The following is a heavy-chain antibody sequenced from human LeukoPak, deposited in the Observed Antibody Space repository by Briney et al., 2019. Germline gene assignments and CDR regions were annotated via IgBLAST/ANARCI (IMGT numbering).Heavy chain of an antibody. V-gene: IGHV3-64*01. J-gene: IGHJ4*02. D-gene: IGHD5-18*01. CDR1: GFTFSSYA. Sequence: GGSLRLSCAASGFTFSSYAMHWVRQAPGKGLEYVSAISSNGGSTYYANSVKGRFTISRDNSKNTLYLQMGSLRAEDMAVYYCARGVRGYSWGPDYWGQGTLVTVSS. CDR2: ISSNGGST. CDR3: ARGVRGYSWGPDY.